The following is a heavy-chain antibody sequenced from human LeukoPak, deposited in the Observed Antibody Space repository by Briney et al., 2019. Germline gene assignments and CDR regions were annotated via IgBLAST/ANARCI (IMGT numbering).Heavy chain of an antibody. V-gene: IGHV4-34*01. CDR1: GGSFSGYY. Sequence: PSETLSLTCAVYGGSFSGYYWSWIRQPPGKGLEWIGEINHSGSTNYNPSLKSRVTISVDTSKNQFSLKLSSVTAADTAVYYCAREEMATIYYFDYWGQGTLVTVSS. CDR3: AREEMATIYYFDY. D-gene: IGHD5-24*01. CDR2: INHSGST. J-gene: IGHJ4*02.